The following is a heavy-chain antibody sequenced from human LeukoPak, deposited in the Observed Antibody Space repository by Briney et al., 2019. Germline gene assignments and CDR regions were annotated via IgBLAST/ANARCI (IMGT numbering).Heavy chain of an antibody. CDR1: GSTFSRNS. Sequence: GGSLRLSCAASGSTFSRNSMNWARQAPGKGLEWVSSISTSSIYIYYADSVKGRFTISRDNAKNSLYLQMNSLRAEDSAVYYCARGRQNSGSYSDAFDIWGQGTMVTVSS. V-gene: IGHV3-21*01. D-gene: IGHD1-26*01. CDR2: ISTSSIYI. CDR3: ARGRQNSGSYSDAFDI. J-gene: IGHJ3*02.